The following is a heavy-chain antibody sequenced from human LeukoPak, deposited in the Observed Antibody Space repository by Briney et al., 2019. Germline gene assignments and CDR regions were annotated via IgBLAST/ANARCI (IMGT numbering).Heavy chain of an antibody. J-gene: IGHJ4*02. CDR2: INWNGGST. V-gene: IGHV3-20*01. Sequence: GGSLRLSCAASGFTFDDHGMNWVRQAPGKGLEWVSGINWNGGSTFYADSVKGRFTISRGNAKNALYLQMNSLTAEDTALYHCARDRSYGSFDFWGQGTLVTVSS. CDR3: ARDRSYGSFDF. D-gene: IGHD5-18*01. CDR1: GFTFDDHG.